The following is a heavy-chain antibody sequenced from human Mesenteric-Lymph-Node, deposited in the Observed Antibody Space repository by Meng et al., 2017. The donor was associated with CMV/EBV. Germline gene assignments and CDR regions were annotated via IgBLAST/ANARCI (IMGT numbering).Heavy chain of an antibody. CDR2: ISSSSSTI. J-gene: IGHJ4*02. CDR3: ARYRSTTEPGVGLDS. CDR1: GFTFSSYS. Sequence: GESLKISCAASGFTFSSYSMNWVRQAPGKGLEWVSYISSSSSTIYYADSVKGRFTISRDNAKNTMYLQMDSLSADDTAVYYCARYRSTTEPGVGLDSWGRGTLVTVSS. D-gene: IGHD1-1*01. V-gene: IGHV3-48*04.